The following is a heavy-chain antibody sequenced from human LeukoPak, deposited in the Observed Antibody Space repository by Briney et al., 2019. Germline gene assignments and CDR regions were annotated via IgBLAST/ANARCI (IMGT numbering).Heavy chain of an antibody. D-gene: IGHD3-22*01. CDR2: INHSGST. V-gene: IGHV4-34*01. CDR3: ARSDEFYYDSSGYYFHAFEI. J-gene: IGHJ3*02. Sequence: SETLSLTCAVYGGSFSGYYWSWIRQPPGKGLEWIGEINHSGSTNYSPSLKSQFTISVDTSKNQFSLKLSSVTAADTAVYYCARSDEFYYDSSGYYFHAFEIWGQGTKVTVSS. CDR1: GGSFSGYY.